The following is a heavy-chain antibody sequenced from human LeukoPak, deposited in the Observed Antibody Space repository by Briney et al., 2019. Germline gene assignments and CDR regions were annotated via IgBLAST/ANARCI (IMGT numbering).Heavy chain of an antibody. D-gene: IGHD1-26*01. CDR2: IKEDGSEK. CDR3: VRGGSYTFDP. CDR1: GFTLSLYW. V-gene: IGHV3-7*01. J-gene: IGHJ5*02. Sequence: GGSLRLSCSASGFTLSLYWMTWVRQAPGKGLEWVAGIKEDGSEKSYVDSVKGRFTISRDNAKNSLYLQVNSLGAEDTAVYYCVRGGSYTFDPWGQGILVTVSS.